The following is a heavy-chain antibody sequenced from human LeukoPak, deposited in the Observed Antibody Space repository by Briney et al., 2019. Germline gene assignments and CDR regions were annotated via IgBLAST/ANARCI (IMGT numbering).Heavy chain of an antibody. Sequence: GGSLRLSCEASGFTFGSYAMYWVRQAPGKGLEWVAGIFGSGGSPHYADSVKGRLTISRDNSQNTVYLQINSLRAEDTAVYYCGKTTVGYSSGQKPAWPVDYWGQGTLVTVSS. CDR3: GKTTVGYSSGQKPAWPVDY. CDR1: GFTFGSYA. J-gene: IGHJ4*02. CDR2: IFGSGGSP. D-gene: IGHD5-18*01. V-gene: IGHV3-23*01.